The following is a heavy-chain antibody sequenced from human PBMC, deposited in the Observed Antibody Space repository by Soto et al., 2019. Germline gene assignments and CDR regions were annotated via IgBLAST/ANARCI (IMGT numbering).Heavy chain of an antibody. CDR1: GFSLTTSGVG. V-gene: IGHV2-5*02. CDR3: THGTGYYVFDY. J-gene: IGHJ4*02. D-gene: IGHD3-9*01. Sequence: QITLKESGPTLVKPTQTLTLTCTFSGFSLTTSGVGVAWIRQPPGKALEWLALIYWDDDKRYSPSLRSKLTNHQGHSQNQVVLTLTNMDPVDTATYYCTHGTGYYVFDYWGQGTLVTVSS. CDR2: IYWDDDK.